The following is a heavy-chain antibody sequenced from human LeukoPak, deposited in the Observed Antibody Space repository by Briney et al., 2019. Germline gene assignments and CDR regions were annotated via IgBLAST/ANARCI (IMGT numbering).Heavy chain of an antibody. Sequence: PSETLSLTCTVSGGSISSYYWSWIRQPPGKGLEWIGYIYYSGSTNYNPSLKSRVTISVDTSKNQFSLKLSSVTAADTAVYYCAGSRGPFDYWGQGTLVTVSS. J-gene: IGHJ4*02. D-gene: IGHD3/OR15-3a*01. CDR3: AGSRGPFDY. CDR1: GGSISSYY. CDR2: IYYSGST. V-gene: IGHV4-59*01.